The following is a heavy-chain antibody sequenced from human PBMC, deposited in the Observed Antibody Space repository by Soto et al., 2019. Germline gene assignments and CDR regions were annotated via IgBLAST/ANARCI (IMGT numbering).Heavy chain of an antibody. CDR1: GGTFSRYA. J-gene: IGHJ2*01. CDR2: ITPMFGTA. CDR3: AQTLGSAVAGPGRFDL. V-gene: IGHV1-69*12. Sequence: QVQLVQSGAEVKKPGSSVKVSCKASGGTFSRYAISWVRQVPGQGLDWLGGITPMFGTANYAQKFQGRVTITADESTSTVNMELRRLRSEDTAVYYCAQTLGSAVAGPGRFDLWGRGTLVIVSS. D-gene: IGHD6-19*01.